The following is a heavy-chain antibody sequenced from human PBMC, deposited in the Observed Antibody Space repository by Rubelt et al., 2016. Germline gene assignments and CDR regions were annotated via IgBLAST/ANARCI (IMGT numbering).Heavy chain of an antibody. CDR2: SSYSGST. J-gene: IGHJ5*02. CDR3: AREVPVDGTAFDP. Sequence: GGSISSYYWSWIRQPPGKGLEWIGYSSYSGSTNYNPSLKSRVTISVDTSKNQFSLKLSSVTAADTAVYYCAREVPVDGTAFDPWGQGTLVTVSS. V-gene: IGHV4-59*01. CDR1: GGSISSYY. D-gene: IGHD6-19*01.